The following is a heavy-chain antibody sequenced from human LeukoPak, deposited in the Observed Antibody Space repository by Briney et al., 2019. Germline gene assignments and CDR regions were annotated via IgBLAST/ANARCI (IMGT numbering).Heavy chain of an antibody. Sequence: GESLRISCKGSGYSFTSYWITWGGQMSGKGLEWLGRIGPSDSYTNYSPSFKGHVTISADKSISTAYLQWSSLKASDTAMYYCASSTAVTTHYFDFWGQGTLVTVSS. D-gene: IGHD4-17*01. CDR3: ASSTAVTTHYFDF. CDR1: GYSFTSYW. V-gene: IGHV5-10-1*01. CDR2: IGPSDSYT. J-gene: IGHJ4*02.